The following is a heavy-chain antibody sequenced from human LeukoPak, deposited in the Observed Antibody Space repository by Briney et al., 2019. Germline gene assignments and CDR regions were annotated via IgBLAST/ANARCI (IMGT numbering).Heavy chain of an antibody. J-gene: IGHJ4*02. CDR1: GYTFTSYG. D-gene: IGHD3-22*01. V-gene: IGHV1-2*06. CDR3: ASDMNYDSSGEY. Sequence: GASVKVSCKASGYTFTSYGISWVRQAPGQGLEWMGRINPNSGGTNYAQKFQGRVTMTRDTSISTAYMELSRLRSDDTAVYYCASDMNYDSSGEYWGQGTLVTVSS. CDR2: INPNSGGT.